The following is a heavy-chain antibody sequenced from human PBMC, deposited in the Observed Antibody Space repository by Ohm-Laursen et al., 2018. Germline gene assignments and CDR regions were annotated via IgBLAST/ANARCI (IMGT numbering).Heavy chain of an antibody. D-gene: IGHD5-24*01. CDR1: GGSFSGYD. CDR3: ARYSPVEMIIRGAFDI. V-gene: IGHV4-34*01. CDR2: INHSGRT. J-gene: IGHJ3*02. Sequence: SETLSLTCAVYGGSFSGYDWSWIRQPPGKGLEWIGEINHSGRTNYNPSLKSRVIISVDTSKNQASLRMSPVTAADTAVYYCARYSPVEMIIRGAFDIWGQGTMVTVSS.